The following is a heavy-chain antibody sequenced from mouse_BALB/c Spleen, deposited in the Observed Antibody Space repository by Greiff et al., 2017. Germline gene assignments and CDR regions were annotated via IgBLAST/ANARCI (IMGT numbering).Heavy chain of an antibody. CDR1: GFTFSSYA. CDR3: ARKYGNYYAMDY. J-gene: IGHJ4*01. Sequence: DVMLVESGGGLVKPGGSLKLSCAASGFTFSSYAMSWVRQSPEERLEWVAEISSGGSYTYYPDTVTGRFTISRDNAKNTLYLEMSSLRSEDTAMYYCARKYGNYYAMDYWGQGTSVTVSS. D-gene: IGHD2-10*02. CDR2: ISSGGSYT. V-gene: IGHV5-9-4*01.